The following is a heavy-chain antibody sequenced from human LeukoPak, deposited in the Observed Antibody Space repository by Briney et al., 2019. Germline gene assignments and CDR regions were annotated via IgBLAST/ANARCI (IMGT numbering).Heavy chain of an antibody. V-gene: IGHV3-30-3*01. Sequence: GRSLRLSCAASGFTFSSYAMHWVRQAPGKGLEWVAVISYDGSNKYYADSVKGRFTISRDNSKNTLYLQMNSLRAEDTAVYYCASPSSGYYYDSKAFDYWGPGTLVTVSS. CDR2: ISYDGSNK. D-gene: IGHD3-22*01. J-gene: IGHJ4*02. CDR1: GFTFSSYA. CDR3: ASPSSGYYYDSKAFDY.